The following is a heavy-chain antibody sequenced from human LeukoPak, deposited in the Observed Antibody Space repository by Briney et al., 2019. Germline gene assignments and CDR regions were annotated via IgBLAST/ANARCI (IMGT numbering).Heavy chain of an antibody. J-gene: IGHJ4*02. CDR3: ARDRGVPRPYYFDQ. CDR1: GGSVRSSSYY. D-gene: IGHD3-10*01. CDR2: VHYNGST. V-gene: IGHV4-39*07. Sequence: SETLSLTCTVSGGSVRSSSYYWGCIRQPPRKGLEWIGSVHYNGSTCYNPSLGGRVIMSIDTSKNQFSLKLTSVTAADTAMYYCARDRGVPRPYYFDQWGQGTLVTVSS.